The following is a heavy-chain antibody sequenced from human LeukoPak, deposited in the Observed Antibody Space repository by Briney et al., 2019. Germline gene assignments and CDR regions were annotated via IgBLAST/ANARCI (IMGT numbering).Heavy chain of an antibody. V-gene: IGHV4-30-2*01. CDR1: GGSISSGGYS. Sequence: PSQTLSLTCAVSGGSISSGGYSWSWIRQPPGKGLEWIGYIYHSGSTYYNPSLKSRVTISVDRSKNQFSLKLSSVTAADTAVYYCARVSYCSSTSCYNFGAFDIWGQGTMVTVSS. J-gene: IGHJ3*02. D-gene: IGHD2-2*02. CDR2: IYHSGST. CDR3: ARVSYCSSTSCYNFGAFDI.